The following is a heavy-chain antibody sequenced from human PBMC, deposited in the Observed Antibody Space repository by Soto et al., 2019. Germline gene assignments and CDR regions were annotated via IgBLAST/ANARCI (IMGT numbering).Heavy chain of an antibody. CDR3: ARGTITMVRGVTARLSFDY. J-gene: IGHJ4*02. CDR2: INPSGGST. Sequence: QVQLVQSGAEVKKPGASVKVSCKASGYTFTSYYMHWVRQAPGQGLEWMGIINPSGGSTSYAQKFQGRVTMTRDTSTSTVYMELSSLRSEDTAVYYCARGTITMVRGVTARLSFDYWGQGTLVTVSS. CDR1: GYTFTSYY. D-gene: IGHD3-10*01. V-gene: IGHV1-46*03.